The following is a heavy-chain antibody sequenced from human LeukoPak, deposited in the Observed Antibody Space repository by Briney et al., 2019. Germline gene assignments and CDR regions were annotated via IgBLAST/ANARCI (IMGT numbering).Heavy chain of an antibody. D-gene: IGHD6-6*01. Sequence: GGSLRLSCAVSGLTFRNYGMHWVRQAPGKGLEWVAIIYYDGSEKYYVDSVKGRFTISRDNSKNTLYLQMNSLRAEDTAVYYCAKEDRATRPHFDYWGQGTLVTVSS. CDR3: AKEDRATRPHFDY. CDR1: GLTFRNYG. V-gene: IGHV3-33*06. CDR2: IYYDGSEK. J-gene: IGHJ4*02.